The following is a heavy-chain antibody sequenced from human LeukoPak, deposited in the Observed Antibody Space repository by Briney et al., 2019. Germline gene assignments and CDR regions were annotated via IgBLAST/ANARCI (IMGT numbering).Heavy chain of an antibody. J-gene: IGHJ1*01. Sequence: GRSLRLSCAASGFTFSSYGMHWVRQAPGKGLEWVAVIWYDGSNKYYADSVKGRFTISRDNSKNTLYLQMNSLRAEDTAVYYCARDLAVAGTSEYFQHWGQGTLVTGSS. D-gene: IGHD6-19*01. CDR3: ARDLAVAGTSEYFQH. V-gene: IGHV3-33*01. CDR1: GFTFSSYG. CDR2: IWYDGSNK.